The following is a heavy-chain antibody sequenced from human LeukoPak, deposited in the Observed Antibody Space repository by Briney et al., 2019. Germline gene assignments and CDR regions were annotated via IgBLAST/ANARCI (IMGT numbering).Heavy chain of an antibody. CDR1: GFTFSDYY. CDR3: ARSTCSSTSCLHDAFDI. Sequence: GALRLSCAASGFTFSDYYMSWIRQAPGKGLEWVSYISSSGSTIYYADSVKGRFTISRDNAKNSLYLQMNSLRAEDTAVYYCARSTCSSTSCLHDAFDIWGQGTMVTVSS. J-gene: IGHJ3*02. CDR2: ISSSGSTI. V-gene: IGHV3-11*01. D-gene: IGHD2-2*01.